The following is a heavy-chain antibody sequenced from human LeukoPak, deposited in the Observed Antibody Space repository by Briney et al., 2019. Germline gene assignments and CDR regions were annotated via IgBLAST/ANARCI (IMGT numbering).Heavy chain of an antibody. V-gene: IGHV1-2*02. CDR2: INPNSGGT. J-gene: IGHJ5*02. CDR1: GYTFTGCY. CDR3: ARDAARIVVVVGMNWFDP. Sequence: ASVKVSCKASGYTFTGCYMHWVRQAPGQGLEWMGWINPNSGGTNYAQKFQGRVTMTRDTSISTAYMELSRLRSDDTAVYYCARDAARIVVVVGMNWFDPWGQGILVTVSS. D-gene: IGHD2-15*01.